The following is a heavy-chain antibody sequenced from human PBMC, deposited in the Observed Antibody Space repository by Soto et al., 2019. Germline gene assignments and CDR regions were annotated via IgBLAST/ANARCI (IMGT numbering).Heavy chain of an antibody. V-gene: IGHV3-7*01. CDR1: GFTFSSYW. Sequence: EVQLVESGGGLVQPGGSLRLSCAASGFTFSSYWMSWVRQAPGKGLEWVANIKQDGSEKYYVDSVKGRFTISRDNAKNSLYLQMNSLRAEDTAVYYCARERYPGITGTVTFGYWGQGTLVTVSS. CDR3: ARERYPGITGTVTFGY. CDR2: IKQDGSEK. D-gene: IGHD1-7*01. J-gene: IGHJ4*02.